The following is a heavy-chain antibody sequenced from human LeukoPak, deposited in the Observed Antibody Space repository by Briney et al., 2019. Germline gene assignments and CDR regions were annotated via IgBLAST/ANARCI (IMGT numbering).Heavy chain of an antibody. J-gene: IGHJ4*02. CDR1: GGSISSSSYY. CDR2: IYYSGST. V-gene: IGHV4-39*01. Sequence: SETLSLTCTVSGGSISSSSYYWGWIRQPPGKGLEWIGSIYYSGSTYYNPSLKSRVTISVDTSKNQFSLKLSSVTAADTAVYYCARHEKGAVAAYEPYYFDYWGQGTLVTVSS. CDR3: ARHEKGAVAAYEPYYFDY. D-gene: IGHD6-19*01.